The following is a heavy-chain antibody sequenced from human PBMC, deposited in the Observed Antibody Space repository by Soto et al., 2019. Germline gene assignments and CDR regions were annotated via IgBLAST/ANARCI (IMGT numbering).Heavy chain of an antibody. CDR3: TRDTSSRYFDL. V-gene: IGHV3-33*01. J-gene: IGHJ2*01. Sequence: QVQMVESGGGVVQSGRSLRLSCAASGFTFRNYGLHWVRQAPGKGLEWVAVIWYDGSHQYYADSVKGRFTISRDNSKNTLFLQMDSLRVEDTALYYCTRDTSSRYFDLWGRGTLVTVSS. CDR2: IWYDGSHQ. D-gene: IGHD2-2*01. CDR1: GFTFRNYG.